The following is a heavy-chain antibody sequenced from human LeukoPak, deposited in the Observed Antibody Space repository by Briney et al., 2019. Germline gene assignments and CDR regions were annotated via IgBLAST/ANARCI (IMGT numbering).Heavy chain of an antibody. CDR2: ISSGSSYI. D-gene: IGHD6-19*01. V-gene: IGHV3-21*01. CDR3: ARGDKSSGWYFFDY. CDR1: GFTFSSFS. Sequence: PGGSLRLSCAASGFTFSSFSMNWVRQAPGKGLEWVSSISSGSSYIHYADSVKGRFTISRDNAKNSLYLQMNSLRAEDTAVYYCARGDKSSGWYFFDYWGQGTLVTVSS. J-gene: IGHJ4*02.